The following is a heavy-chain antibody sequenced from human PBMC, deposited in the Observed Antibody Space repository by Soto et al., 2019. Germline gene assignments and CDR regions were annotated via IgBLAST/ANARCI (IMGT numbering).Heavy chain of an antibody. Sequence: QLQLQESGSGLLKPSQTLSLTCAVSGGSINSGGDSWSWIRKPPGKGLEWIEYIYHRGGTYDNPSLKSRVIISIDRSKNQFSLKLTSVTAADTAVYCCARTAAGGWFDPWGQGTLVTVSS. CDR3: ARTAAGGWFDP. D-gene: IGHD3-10*01. CDR2: IYHRGGT. V-gene: IGHV4-30-2*01. J-gene: IGHJ5*02. CDR1: GGSINSGGDS.